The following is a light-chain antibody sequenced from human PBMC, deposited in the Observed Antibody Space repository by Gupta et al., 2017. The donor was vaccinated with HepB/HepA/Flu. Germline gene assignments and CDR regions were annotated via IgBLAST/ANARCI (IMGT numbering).Light chain of an antibody. Sequence: QSVLTQPPSVSAAPGQNVAISCPGSTSNIGKNYVFWLQQFPGTAPTLLIYENTKRPSGIPDRFSGSKSGTSATLAITGLQTGDETDYYCGTWDSSLSAVVFGGGTKLTVL. CDR3: GTWDSSLSAVV. J-gene: IGLJ2*01. CDR1: TSNIGKNY. CDR2: ENT. V-gene: IGLV1-51*01.